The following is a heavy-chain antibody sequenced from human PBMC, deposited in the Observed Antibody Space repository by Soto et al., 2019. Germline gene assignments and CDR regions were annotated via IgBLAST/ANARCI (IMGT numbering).Heavy chain of an antibody. CDR1: GFTFSSYS. CDR3: ARDDCSSTSRYSWINLGFDY. V-gene: IGHV3-21*01. CDR2: ISSSSSYI. D-gene: IGHD2-2*02. Sequence: GGSLRLSCAASGFTFSSYSMNWVRQAPGKGLEWVSSISSSSSYIYYADSVKGRFTISRDNAKNSLYLQMNSLRAEDTAVYYCARDDCSSTSRYSWINLGFDYWGQGTLVTVSS. J-gene: IGHJ4*02.